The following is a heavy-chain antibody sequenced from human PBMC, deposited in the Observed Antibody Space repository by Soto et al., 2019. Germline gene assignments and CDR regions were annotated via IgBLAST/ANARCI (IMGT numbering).Heavy chain of an antibody. CDR2: ISGSGGST. V-gene: IGHV3-23*01. D-gene: IGHD3-16*01. CDR3: AKARYYDYVWGSYSPT. J-gene: IGHJ5*02. Sequence: GGSLRLSCAASGVTFSSYAMSWVRQATGKGLEWVSAISGSGGSTYYADSVNGRFTISRDNSKNTLYLQMNSLRAEDTAVYYCAKARYYDYVWGSYSPTWGQGTLVTVSS. CDR1: GVTFSSYA.